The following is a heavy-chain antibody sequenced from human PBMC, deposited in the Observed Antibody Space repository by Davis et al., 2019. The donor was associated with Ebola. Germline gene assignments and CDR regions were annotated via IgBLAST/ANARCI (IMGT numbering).Heavy chain of an antibody. D-gene: IGHD4-17*01. CDR2: ISSSGSTI. J-gene: IGHJ4*02. CDR3: ARGGLSVTTQFDY. V-gene: IGHV3-11*04. Sequence: GESLKISCAASGFTFSDYYMSWIRQAPGKGLEWVSYISSSGSTIYYADSVKGRFTISGDNAKNSLYLQMNSLRAEDTAVYYCARGGLSVTTQFDYWGQGTLVTVSS. CDR1: GFTFSDYY.